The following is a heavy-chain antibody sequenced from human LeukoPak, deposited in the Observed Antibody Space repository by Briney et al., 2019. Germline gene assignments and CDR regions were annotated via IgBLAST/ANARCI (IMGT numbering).Heavy chain of an antibody. D-gene: IGHD1-26*01. CDR1: GFTFSSYA. J-gene: IGHJ4*02. Sequence: QTGGSLRLSCAASGFTFSSYAMSWVRQAPGKGLEWVSAISGSGGSTYYADSMKGRFTISRDNSKNTLYLQMNSLRAEDTAVYYCAASGSYGGFDYWGQGTLVTVSS. CDR2: ISGSGGST. CDR3: AASGSYGGFDY. V-gene: IGHV3-23*01.